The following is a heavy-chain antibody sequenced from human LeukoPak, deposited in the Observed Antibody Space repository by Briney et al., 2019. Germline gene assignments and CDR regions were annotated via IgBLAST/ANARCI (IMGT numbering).Heavy chain of an antibody. CDR1: GGSISSSSYY. D-gene: IGHD4-17*01. J-gene: IGHJ5*02. CDR2: IYYSGST. V-gene: IGHV4-39*07. Sequence: PSETLSLTCTVSGGSISSSSYYWGWIRQPPGKGLEWIGSIYYSGSTYYNPSLKSRVTISVDTSKNQFSLKLSSVTAADTAVYYCARGRSYGDYVSWGQGTLVTVSS. CDR3: ARGRSYGDYVS.